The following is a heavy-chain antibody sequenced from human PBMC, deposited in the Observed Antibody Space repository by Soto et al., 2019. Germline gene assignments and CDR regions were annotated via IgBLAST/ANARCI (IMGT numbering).Heavy chain of an antibody. CDR1: GYIFTSQG. CDR2: ISTYNGNP. Sequence: QIQLVQSGAEVKKPGASVKVSCKASGYIFTSQGISWVRQAPGQGLEWMGWISTYNGNPNYAQKLQVRVTMTTNTSTTTAFLELRSLTTDNTALYYCARGRTRDLDYWGQGPPVIVSS. CDR3: ARGRTRDLDY. D-gene: IGHD1-7*01. J-gene: IGHJ4*02. V-gene: IGHV1-18*01.